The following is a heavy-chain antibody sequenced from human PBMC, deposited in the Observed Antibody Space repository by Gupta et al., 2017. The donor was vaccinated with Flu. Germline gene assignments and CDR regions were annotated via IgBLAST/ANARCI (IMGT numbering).Heavy chain of an antibody. CDR2: ITSRGATT. CDR1: GFTLDGYE. D-gene: IGHD6-19*01. J-gene: IGHJ6*02. CDR3: AKRGSSGWFPHYGLDV. Sequence: EVRLGESGGGLVETGGFLRLSCAASGFTLDGYEMHWVRQAPGRGLEWVSYITSRGATTYYADSVKGRFTMSRDNAKNSLYLQMNSLRAEDTAVYYCAKRGSSGWFPHYGLDVWGQGTTVTVSS. V-gene: IGHV3-48*03.